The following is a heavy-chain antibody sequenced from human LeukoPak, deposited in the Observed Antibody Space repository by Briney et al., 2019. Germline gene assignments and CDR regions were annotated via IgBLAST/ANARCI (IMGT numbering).Heavy chain of an antibody. V-gene: IGHV1-18*01. CDR2: ISAYNGNT. Sequence: ASVKVSCKASGYTFTSYGISWVRQAPGQGLEWMGWISAYNGNTNYAQKLQGRVTMTTDTSTSTAYMELRSLRSDDTAVYCCARDDPLYYYGSGSYLPSYYYYGMDVWGQGTTVTVSS. CDR1: GYTFTSYG. J-gene: IGHJ6*02. D-gene: IGHD3-10*01. CDR3: ARDDPLYYYGSGSYLPSYYYYGMDV.